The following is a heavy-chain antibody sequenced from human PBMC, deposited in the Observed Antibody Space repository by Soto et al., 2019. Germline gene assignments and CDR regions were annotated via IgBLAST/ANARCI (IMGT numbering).Heavy chain of an antibody. CDR3: ARSGLPFDY. J-gene: IGHJ4*02. CDR2: IYYSGST. D-gene: IGHD2-21*02. V-gene: IGHV4-59*01. CDR1: GGSISSYY. Sequence: SETLSLTCTVSGGSISSYYWSWIRQPPGKGLEWIGYIYYSGSTNYNPSLKSRVTISVDTSKNQFSLRAEDMAVYYCARSGLPFDYWGQGTLVTVSS.